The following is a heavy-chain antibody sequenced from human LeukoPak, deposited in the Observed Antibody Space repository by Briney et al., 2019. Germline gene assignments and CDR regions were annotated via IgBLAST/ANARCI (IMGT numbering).Heavy chain of an antibody. CDR1: GGSFSGYC. CDR2: INNSGIT. CDR3: ARGTGVVTQYGMDV. J-gene: IGHJ6*02. V-gene: IGHV4-34*01. D-gene: IGHD2-21*02. Sequence: SETLSLTCAVYGGSFSGYCWSWIRQPPGNGLEWIGEINNSGITNYSPALKSRDTISIDTSKNLFSLKLSSVTAADTAVYYCARGTGVVTQYGMDVWGQGTTVTVSS.